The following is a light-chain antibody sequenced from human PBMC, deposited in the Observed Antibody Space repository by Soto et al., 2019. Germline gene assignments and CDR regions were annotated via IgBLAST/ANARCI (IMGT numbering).Light chain of an antibody. CDR1: SSDVGAYNY. Sequence: QSVLTQPPSASGSPGQSVTISCTGTSSDVGAYNYVSWYQHHPGKAPKLMVYEVNKRPSGVPDRFSGSKSGNTASLTVSGLQAEDEADYYCTSHAGTINFPYICGTGTKLTVL. J-gene: IGLJ1*01. CDR2: EVN. V-gene: IGLV2-8*01. CDR3: TSHAGTINFPYI.